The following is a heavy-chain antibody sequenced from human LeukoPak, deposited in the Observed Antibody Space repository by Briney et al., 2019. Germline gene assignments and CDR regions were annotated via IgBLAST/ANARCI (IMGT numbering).Heavy chain of an antibody. D-gene: IGHD3-10*01. CDR3: AKGTYYYASGSSYTESFGDN. V-gene: IGHV3-15*01. Sequence: PGGSLRLSCAGSGFXFSNAWISWVRQAPGKGLEWVGRIKSKSDSGTTDYAAPVEGRFTISRDDSENTLYLQMNSLRAEDTAVYFCAKGTYYYASGSSYTESFGDNWGQGTLVTVSS. CDR2: IKSKSDSGTT. J-gene: IGHJ4*02. CDR1: GFXFSNAW.